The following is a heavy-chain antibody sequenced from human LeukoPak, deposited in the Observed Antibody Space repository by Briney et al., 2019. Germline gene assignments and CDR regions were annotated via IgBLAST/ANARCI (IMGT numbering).Heavy chain of an antibody. V-gene: IGHV3-7*01. Sequence: GGSLRLSCAASGFTFSSYWMSWVRQAPGKGLEWVANIKQDGSEKYYVDSVKGRFTISRDSAKNSLYLQMNSLRAEDTAVYYCAKELYSSSWYDAFDIWGQGTMVTVSS. CDR3: AKELYSSSWYDAFDI. CDR1: GFTFSSYW. J-gene: IGHJ3*02. D-gene: IGHD6-13*01. CDR2: IKQDGSEK.